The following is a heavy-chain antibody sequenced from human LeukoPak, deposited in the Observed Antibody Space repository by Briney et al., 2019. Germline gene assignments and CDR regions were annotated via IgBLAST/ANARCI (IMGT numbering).Heavy chain of an antibody. V-gene: IGHV1-2*02. CDR2: INPNTGGT. J-gene: IGHJ4*02. D-gene: IGHD2-15*01. CDR1: GYKFTAYY. CDR3: AKDRELDS. Sequence: GASVRVSCKASGYKFTAYYIHWVRQAPRQGLEWMGWINPNTGGTNYAQNFQGRVTMTRDTFISTAYMELSSLTSDDTAIYYCAKDRELDSWGQGTLVTVSS.